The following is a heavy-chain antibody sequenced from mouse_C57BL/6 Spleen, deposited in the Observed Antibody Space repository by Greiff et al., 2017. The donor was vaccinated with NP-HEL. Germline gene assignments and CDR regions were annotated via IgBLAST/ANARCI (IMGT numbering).Heavy chain of an antibody. CDR2: IDPSDSET. CDR3: ARAFSYYGSCQYYFDY. V-gene: IGHV1-52*01. Sequence: VQLQQSGAELVRPGSSVKLSCKASGYTFTSYWMHWVKQRPIQGLEWIGNIDPSDSETHYNQKFKDKATLTVDKSSSTAYMQLSSLTSEDSAVYFCARAFSYYGSCQYYFDYWGQGTPLTVSS. CDR1: GYTFTSYW. D-gene: IGHD1-1*01. J-gene: IGHJ2*01.